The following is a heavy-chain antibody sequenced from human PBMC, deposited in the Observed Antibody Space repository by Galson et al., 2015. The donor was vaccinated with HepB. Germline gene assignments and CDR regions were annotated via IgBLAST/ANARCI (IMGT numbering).Heavy chain of an antibody. D-gene: IGHD2-2*03. CDR3: AHRPSLGIVVVKSTWFDP. J-gene: IGHJ5*02. Sequence: PALVKPTQTLTLTCTFSGFSLSTSGVGVGWIRQPPGKALEWLALIYWDDDKRYSPSLKSRLTITKDTSKNQVVRTMTNMDPVDTATYYCAHRPSLGIVVVKSTWFDPWGQGTLVTVSS. V-gene: IGHV2-5*02. CDR2: IYWDDDK. CDR1: GFSLSTSGVG.